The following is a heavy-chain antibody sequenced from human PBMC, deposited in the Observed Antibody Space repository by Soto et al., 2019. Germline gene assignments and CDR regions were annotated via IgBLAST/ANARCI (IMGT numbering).Heavy chain of an antibody. CDR3: AKDGESGYCISTSCYQWSVGATTE. CDR1: GFTFSSYA. CDR2: ISGSGGST. Sequence: GGSLRLSCAASGFTFSSYAMSWVRQAPGKGLEWVSAISGSGGSTYYADSVKGRFTISRDNSKNTLYLQMNSLRAEDTAVYYCAKDGESGYCISTSCYQWSVGATTEWGQGTLVTVSS. D-gene: IGHD2-2*01. V-gene: IGHV3-23*01. J-gene: IGHJ4*02.